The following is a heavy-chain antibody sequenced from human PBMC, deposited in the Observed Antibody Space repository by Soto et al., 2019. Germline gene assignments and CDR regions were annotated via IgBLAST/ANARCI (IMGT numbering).Heavy chain of an antibody. Sequence: QVQLVQSGAEMNKPGSSVQGSCKASGGGNLRDYRTTWVRQAPGQGLEWMGGIIPKLGSANSAQNFQGRVIITADECTGTVNLAPRSLRSEDTAVYYCARGGGGYNSGAVYWGQGMPVTVSS. CDR1: GGGNLRDYR. V-gene: IGHV1-69*01. CDR3: ARGGGGYNSGAVY. CDR2: IIPKLGSA. J-gene: IGHJ4*02. D-gene: IGHD2-21*02.